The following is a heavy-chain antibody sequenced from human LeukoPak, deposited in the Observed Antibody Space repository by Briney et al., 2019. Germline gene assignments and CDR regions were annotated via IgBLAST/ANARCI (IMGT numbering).Heavy chain of an antibody. CDR1: GGSISSGGYY. Sequence: SQTLSLTCTVSGGSISSGGYYWSWIRQPAGKGLEWIGRIYTSGSTNYNPSLKSRVTISVDTSKNQFSLKLSSVTAADTAVYYCARDRGYDFWSGLFDYWGQGTLVTVSS. D-gene: IGHD3-3*01. CDR2: IYTSGST. CDR3: ARDRGYDFWSGLFDY. J-gene: IGHJ4*02. V-gene: IGHV4-61*02.